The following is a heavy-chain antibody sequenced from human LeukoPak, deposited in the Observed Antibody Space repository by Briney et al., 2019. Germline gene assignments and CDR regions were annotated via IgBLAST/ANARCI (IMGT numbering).Heavy chain of an antibody. Sequence: SETLSLTCAVSGGSISSSNWWSWVRQPPGKGLEWIGEIYHSGSTNYNPSLKSRVTISVDKSKNQFSLKLSSVTAADTAVYYCARADPYYGDYCDYWGQGTLVTVSS. CDR2: IYHSGST. CDR1: GGSISSSNW. V-gene: IGHV4-4*02. D-gene: IGHD4-17*01. J-gene: IGHJ4*02. CDR3: ARADPYYGDYCDY.